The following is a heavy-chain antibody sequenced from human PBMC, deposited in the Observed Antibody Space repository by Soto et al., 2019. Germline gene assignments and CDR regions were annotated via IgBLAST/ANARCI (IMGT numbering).Heavy chain of an antibody. D-gene: IGHD6-13*01. Sequence: GGSLRLSCAASGFTFSSYAMSWVRQAPGKGLEWVSAISGSGGSTYYADSVKGRFTISRDNSKNTLYLQMNSLRAEDTAVYYCAKGVRSSWYNDYFDYWGQGTLVTVSS. J-gene: IGHJ4*02. CDR2: ISGSGGST. CDR3: AKGVRSSWYNDYFDY. V-gene: IGHV3-23*01. CDR1: GFTFSSYA.